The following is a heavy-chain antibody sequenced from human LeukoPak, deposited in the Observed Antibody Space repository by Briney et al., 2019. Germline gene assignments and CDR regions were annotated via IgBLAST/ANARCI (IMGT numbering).Heavy chain of an antibody. D-gene: IGHD1-14*01. CDR1: GGSFSGYY. Sequence: SETLSLTCAVYGGSFSGYYWSWIRQPPGKGLEWIGEINHSGSTNYNPSLKSRVTISVDTSKNQFSLKLSSVTAADTAVYYCATPGGRGPHWGQGTLVTVSS. CDR2: INHSGST. CDR3: ATPGGRGPH. V-gene: IGHV4-34*01. J-gene: IGHJ4*02.